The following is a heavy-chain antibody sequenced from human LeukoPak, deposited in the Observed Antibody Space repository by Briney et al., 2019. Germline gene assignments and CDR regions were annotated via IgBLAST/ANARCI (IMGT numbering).Heavy chain of an antibody. Sequence: PSETLSLTCTVSGDSISNYYWSWIRQPPGKGLEWIGYSHYSGSTNYNPSLKSRVTISVDTSKNQFSLKLSSMTAADTAVYYCASGAYGSGNFGYWGQGTLVTVSS. J-gene: IGHJ4*02. D-gene: IGHD3-10*01. CDR2: SHYSGST. CDR3: ASGAYGSGNFGY. V-gene: IGHV4-59*01. CDR1: GDSISNYY.